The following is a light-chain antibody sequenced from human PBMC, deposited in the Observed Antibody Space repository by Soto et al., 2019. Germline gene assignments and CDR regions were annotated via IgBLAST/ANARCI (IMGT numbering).Light chain of an antibody. CDR2: DAS. CDR1: QSVSNN. V-gene: IGKV3-11*01. J-gene: IGKJ4*01. Sequence: DIVLPQSPATLSLSPGEGATLSCRASQSVSNNLAWYQQKPGQAPRLLIYDASNRATGIPARFSGSGSGTDFTLTISSLQPEDVATYYCQKCKVAPITFGGGTKVDIK. CDR3: QKCKVAPIT.